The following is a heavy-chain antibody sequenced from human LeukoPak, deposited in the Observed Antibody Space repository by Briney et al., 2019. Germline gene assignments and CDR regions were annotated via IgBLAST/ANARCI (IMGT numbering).Heavy chain of an antibody. CDR2: IYYSGST. CDR3: ARTIAVAGQNYYYYGMDV. CDR1: GGSISSYY. D-gene: IGHD6-19*01. Sequence: MASETLSLTCTVSGGSISSYYWSWIRQPPGKGLEWIGYIYYSGSTNYNPSLKSRVTISVDTSKRHLSLKLSSVTAADTAVYYCARTIAVAGQNYYYYGMDVWGQGTTVTVSS. V-gene: IGHV4-59*01. J-gene: IGHJ6*02.